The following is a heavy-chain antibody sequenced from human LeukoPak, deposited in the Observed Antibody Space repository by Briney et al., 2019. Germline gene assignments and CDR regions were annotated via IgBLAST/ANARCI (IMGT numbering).Heavy chain of an antibody. CDR3: ARDQGSTVVTPPY. CDR2: ISSSSSYI. Sequence: GGSLRLSCAASGFTFSGYSMNWVRQAPGKGLEWVSSISSSSSYIYYADSVKGRFTISRDNAKNSLYLQMNSLRAEDTAVYYCARDQGSTVVTPPYWGQGTLVTVSS. J-gene: IGHJ4*02. D-gene: IGHD4-23*01. CDR1: GFTFSGYS. V-gene: IGHV3-21*01.